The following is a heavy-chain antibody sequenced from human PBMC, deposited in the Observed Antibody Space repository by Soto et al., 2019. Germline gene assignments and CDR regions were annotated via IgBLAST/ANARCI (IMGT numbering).Heavy chain of an antibody. V-gene: IGHV4-59*01. CDR2: IYYSGST. CDR3: ARASGYSSSWYYYYGMDV. J-gene: IGHJ6*02. CDR1: GGSFSGYY. D-gene: IGHD6-13*01. Sequence: TSETLSLTCAVYGGSFSGYYWSWIRQPPGKGLEWIGYIYYSGSTNYNPSLKSRVTISVDTSKNQFSLKLSSVTAADTAVYYCARASGYSSSWYYYYGMDVWGQGTTVTVSS.